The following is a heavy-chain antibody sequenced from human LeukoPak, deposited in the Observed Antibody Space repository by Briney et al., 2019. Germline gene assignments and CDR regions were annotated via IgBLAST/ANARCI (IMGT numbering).Heavy chain of an antibody. CDR2: IYSGGST. CDR3: ARVQLVVVPPAYTFDY. D-gene: IGHD2-2*01. V-gene: IGHV3-66*01. CDR1: GFTVSSNY. J-gene: IGHJ4*02. Sequence: GGSLRLSCAASGFTVSSNYMIWVRQAPGKGLEWVSVIYSGGSTYYADSVKGRFTLSRDTSKNTLYLQMNSLRAEDTAVYYCARVQLVVVPPAYTFDYWGQGTLVTVSS.